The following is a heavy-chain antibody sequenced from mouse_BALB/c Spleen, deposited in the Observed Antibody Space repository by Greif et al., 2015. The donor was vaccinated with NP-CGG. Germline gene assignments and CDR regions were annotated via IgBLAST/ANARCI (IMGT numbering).Heavy chain of an antibody. CDR1: GFTFSSYA. Sequence: DVHLVESGGGLVKPGGSLKLSCAASGFTFSSYAMSWVRQTPEKRLEWVASISSGGSTYYPDSVKGRFTISRDNARNILYLQMSSLRSEDTATYYCARRGNDGYYEDYLDYWGQGTTLTVSS. V-gene: IGHV5-6-5*01. D-gene: IGHD2-3*01. CDR2: ISSGGST. J-gene: IGHJ2*01. CDR3: ARRGNDGYYEDYLDY.